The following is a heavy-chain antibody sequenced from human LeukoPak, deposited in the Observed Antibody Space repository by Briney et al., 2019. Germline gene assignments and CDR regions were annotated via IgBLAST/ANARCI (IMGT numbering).Heavy chain of an antibody. CDR1: GGTFSSYA. D-gene: IGHD6-13*01. J-gene: IGHJ4*02. V-gene: IGHV1-69*13. Sequence: SVKVSCKASGGTFSSYAISWVRQAPGQGLEWMGGIIPIFGTANYAQKFQGRVTITADESTSTAYMELSSLRSEDTAVYYCARANSPYSSSWGPFDYWGQGTLVTVSS. CDR2: IIPIFGTA. CDR3: ARANSPYSSSWGPFDY.